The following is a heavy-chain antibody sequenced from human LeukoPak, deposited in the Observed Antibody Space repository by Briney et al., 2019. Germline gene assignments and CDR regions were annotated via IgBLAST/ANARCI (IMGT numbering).Heavy chain of an antibody. Sequence: GGSLRLSCAASGFTFSSYSMNWGRQAPGKGLEWVSSISSSSSYIYYADSVKGRFTISRDNAKNSLYLQMNSLRAEDTAVYYCARAIDSSGWRNWFDPWGQGTLVTVSS. CDR1: GFTFSSYS. CDR2: ISSSSSYI. V-gene: IGHV3-21*01. CDR3: ARAIDSSGWRNWFDP. D-gene: IGHD6-19*01. J-gene: IGHJ5*02.